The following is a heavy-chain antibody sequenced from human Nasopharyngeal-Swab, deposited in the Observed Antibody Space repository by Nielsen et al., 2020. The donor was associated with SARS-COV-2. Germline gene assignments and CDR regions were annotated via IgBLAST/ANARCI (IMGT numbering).Heavy chain of an antibody. Sequence: GESLKISCAASGFTFNSYWMSWVRQAPGKGLEWVANIKQDESEKYYVDSVKGRFTISRDNAKNSLYLQMNSLRAEDTAVYYCSRDRSFYPSKGLFQRYSGSYEVGYWGQGTLVTVSS. CDR2: IKQDESEK. V-gene: IGHV3-7*03. D-gene: IGHD1-26*01. J-gene: IGHJ4*02. CDR3: SRDRSFYPSKGLFQRYSGSYEVGY. CDR1: GFTFNSYW.